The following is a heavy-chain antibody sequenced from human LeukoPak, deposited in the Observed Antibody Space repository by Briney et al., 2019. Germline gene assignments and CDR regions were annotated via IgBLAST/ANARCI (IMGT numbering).Heavy chain of an antibody. V-gene: IGHV3-48*01. CDR1: GFTFSDYC. D-gene: IGHD6-13*01. J-gene: IGHJ4*02. CDR3: ARQGDTTGASGTEFDY. CDR2: IRDSSRKI. Sequence: GGSLRLSCAASGFTFSDYCMNWVRQAPGKGMEWRSYIRDSSRKIYYSDSVKGRFTVSRDNATNSLYLQMTSLRAEDTAVYYCARQGDTTGASGTEFDYWGQGALVTISS.